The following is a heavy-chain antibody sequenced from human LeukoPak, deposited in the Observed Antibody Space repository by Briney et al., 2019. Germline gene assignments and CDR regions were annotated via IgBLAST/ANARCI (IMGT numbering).Heavy chain of an antibody. Sequence: PGRSLRLSCTASGFTFGDYAMSWVRQAPGKGLEWVGFIRSKAYGGTTEYAASVKGRFTISRDDSKSIAYLQMNSLKTEDTAVYYCASRMAAAGGGLSRTFDYWGQGTLVTVSS. V-gene: IGHV3-49*04. CDR1: GFTFGDYA. D-gene: IGHD6-13*01. J-gene: IGHJ4*02. CDR2: IRSKAYGGTT. CDR3: ASRMAAAGGGLSRTFDY.